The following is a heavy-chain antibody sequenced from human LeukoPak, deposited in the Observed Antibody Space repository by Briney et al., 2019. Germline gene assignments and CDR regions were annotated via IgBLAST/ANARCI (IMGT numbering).Heavy chain of an antibody. Sequence: LSLTCTVSGGSISSGDYYWSWIRQAPGKGLEWVSYISSSGSTIYYADSVKGRFTISRDNAKNSLYLQMNSLRAEDTAVYYCARHPYDFWSGQDPSYYFDYWGQGTLVTVSS. CDR3: ARHPYDFWSGQDPSYYFDY. J-gene: IGHJ4*02. V-gene: IGHV3-11*04. CDR1: GGSISSGDYY. CDR2: ISSSGSTI. D-gene: IGHD3-3*01.